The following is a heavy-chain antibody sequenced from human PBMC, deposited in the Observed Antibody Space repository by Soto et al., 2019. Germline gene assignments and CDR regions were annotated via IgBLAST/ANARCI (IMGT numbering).Heavy chain of an antibody. CDR1: GFTFSSYA. CDR3: ASPSTTVTTLNWFDP. D-gene: IGHD4-17*01. CDR2: ISYDGSNK. Sequence: QVQLVESGGGVVQPGRSLRLSCAASGFTFSSYAMHWVRQAPGKGLEWVAVISYDGSNKYYADSVKGRFTISRDNSKNTLYLQMNSLRAEDTAVYYCASPSTTVTTLNWFDPWGQGTLVTVSS. J-gene: IGHJ5*02. V-gene: IGHV3-30-3*01.